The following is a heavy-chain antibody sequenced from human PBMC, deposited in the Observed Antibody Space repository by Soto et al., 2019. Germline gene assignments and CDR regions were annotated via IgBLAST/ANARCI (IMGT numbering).Heavy chain of an antibody. D-gene: IGHD2-2*01. CDR2: ISAYNGKT. V-gene: IGHV1-18*04. J-gene: IGHJ5*02. CDR3: ARDRIVVVPAAIFFIGFDP. CDR1: GYTFTSYG. Sequence: QVQLVQSGAEVKKPGASVKVSCKASGYTFTSYGISWVRQAPGQGLEWMGWISAYNGKTNYAQKLQGRVTMTTDTTTSTAYMELRSLRSDDTAVYYCARDRIVVVPAAIFFIGFDPWGQGTLVTVSS.